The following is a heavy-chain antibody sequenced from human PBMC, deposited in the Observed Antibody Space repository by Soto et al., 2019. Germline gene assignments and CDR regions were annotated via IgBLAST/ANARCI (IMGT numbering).Heavy chain of an antibody. CDR2: THSSGSA. V-gene: IGHV4-59*08. D-gene: IGHD1-26*01. CDR3: ARHEVGTTRDY. CDR1: GGSISNYY. J-gene: IGHJ4*02. Sequence: QEQLQESGPGLVKSSETLSLICTVSGGSISNYYWSWIRQPPGKGLEWVGYTHSSGSANYNPSLMSRVTLSVDTSKNQFSLRLSSVTAADTAMYYCARHEVGTTRDYWGQGTLVTVSS.